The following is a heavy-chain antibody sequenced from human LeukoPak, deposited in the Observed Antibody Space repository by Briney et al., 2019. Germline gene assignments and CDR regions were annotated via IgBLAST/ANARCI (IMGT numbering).Heavy chain of an antibody. CDR1: GGSFSGYY. J-gene: IGHJ5*02. D-gene: IGHD3-10*01. CDR3: ARAPSMVRGVIIP. CDR2: INHSGST. V-gene: IGHV4-34*01. Sequence: SETLSLTCAVYGGSFSGYYWSWIRQPPGKGLEWIGEINHSGSTNYNPSLKSRVTISVDTSKNQFSLKLSSVTAADTAVYYCARAPSMVRGVIIPWGQGTLVTVSS.